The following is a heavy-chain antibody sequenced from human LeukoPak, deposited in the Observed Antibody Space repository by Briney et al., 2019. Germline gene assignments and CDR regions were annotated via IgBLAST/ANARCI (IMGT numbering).Heavy chain of an antibody. D-gene: IGHD5-12*01. CDR2: IYHSGST. CDR3: ASRAGGYDFRQELDY. J-gene: IGHJ4*02. CDR1: GGSISSSNW. Sequence: PSGTLSLTCAVSGGSISSSNWWSWVRQPPGKGLEWIGEIYHSGSTNYNPSLKSRVTISVDKSKNQFSLKLSSVTAADTAVYYCASRAGGYDFRQELDYWGQGTLVTVSS. V-gene: IGHV4-4*02.